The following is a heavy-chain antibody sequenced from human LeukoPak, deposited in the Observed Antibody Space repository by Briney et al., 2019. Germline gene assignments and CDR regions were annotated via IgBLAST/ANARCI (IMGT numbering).Heavy chain of an antibody. J-gene: IGHJ4*02. D-gene: IGHD3-16*02. V-gene: IGHV4-4*02. CDR1: GGSISSSNW. Sequence: PSGTLSLTCAVSGGSISSSNWWSWVRQPPGKGLEWIGEIYHSGSTNYNPSLKSRVTISVDKSKNQFSLKLSSVTAADTAVYYCARGLRLGELSLGFEIPHWGQGTLVTVSS. CDR3: ARGLRLGELSLGFEIPH. CDR2: IYHSGST.